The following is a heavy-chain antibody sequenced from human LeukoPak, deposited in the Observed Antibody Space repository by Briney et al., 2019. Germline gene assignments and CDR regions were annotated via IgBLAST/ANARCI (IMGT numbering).Heavy chain of an antibody. Sequence: GASVKVSCKASGYTFTGYYMHWVRQAPGQGLEWMGRINPNSGGTNYEQKFQGRVTMTRDTSISTAYMELSRLRSDDTAVYYCARVYSSGWYIFDYWGQGTLVTVSS. CDR3: ARVYSSGWYIFDY. J-gene: IGHJ4*02. CDR2: INPNSGGT. CDR1: GYTFTGYY. V-gene: IGHV1-2*06. D-gene: IGHD6-19*01.